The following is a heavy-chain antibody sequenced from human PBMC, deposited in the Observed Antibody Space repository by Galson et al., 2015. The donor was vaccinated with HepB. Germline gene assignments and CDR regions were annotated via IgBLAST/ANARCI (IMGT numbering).Heavy chain of an antibody. D-gene: IGHD2-2*02. Sequence: SLRLSCAASGFTFSSYAMSWVRQAPGEGLEWVSAISGSGGSTYYADSVKGRFTISRDNSKNTLYLQMNSLRAEDTAVYYCAKALPAAISYYGMDVWGQGTTVTVSS. CDR1: GFTFSSYA. V-gene: IGHV3-23*01. CDR2: ISGSGGST. CDR3: AKALPAAISYYGMDV. J-gene: IGHJ6*02.